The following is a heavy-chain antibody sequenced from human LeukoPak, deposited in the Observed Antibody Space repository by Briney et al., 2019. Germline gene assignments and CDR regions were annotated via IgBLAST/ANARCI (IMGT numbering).Heavy chain of an antibody. J-gene: IGHJ5*02. D-gene: IGHD2-2*01. CDR3: ARGHCSSTSCYSVGWFDP. CDR2: IYTSGST. V-gene: IGHV4-4*07. Sequence: SETLSLTCSVSGDSINGYYWSWIRQPAGKGLEWIGRIYTSGSTNYNPSLKSRVTMSVDTSKNQFSLKLSSVTAADTAVYYCARGHCSSTSCYSVGWFDPWGQGTLVTVSS. CDR1: GDSINGYY.